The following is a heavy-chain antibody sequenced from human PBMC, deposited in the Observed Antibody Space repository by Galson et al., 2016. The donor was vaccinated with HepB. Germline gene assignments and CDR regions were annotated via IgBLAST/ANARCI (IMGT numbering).Heavy chain of an antibody. V-gene: IGHV3-7*01. CDR1: GFTFSHFW. Sequence: SLRLSCAASGFTFSHFWMIWVRQAPGKGLEWVADIKADGRDKFYVDSVKGRFTIARDNTKNSLYLQMNSLRAEDTAVYYCVRDDYLDVWGQGTMVIASS. J-gene: IGHJ3*01. CDR2: IKADGRDK. CDR3: VRDDYLDV. D-gene: IGHD4-11*01.